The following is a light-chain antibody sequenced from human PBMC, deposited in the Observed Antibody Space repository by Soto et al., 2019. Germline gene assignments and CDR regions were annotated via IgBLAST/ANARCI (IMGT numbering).Light chain of an antibody. J-gene: IGKJ4*01. Sequence: DIQMTQSPSSLSASVGDRVAITCRASQSISSYLNWYQQKPGKAPKLLIYAASSLQSGVPSRFSGSGSGTDFTLTITSLQPEDFAAYYCQQLYTYPLTFGGGTKV. V-gene: IGKV1-39*01. CDR3: QQLYTYPLT. CDR2: AAS. CDR1: QSISSY.